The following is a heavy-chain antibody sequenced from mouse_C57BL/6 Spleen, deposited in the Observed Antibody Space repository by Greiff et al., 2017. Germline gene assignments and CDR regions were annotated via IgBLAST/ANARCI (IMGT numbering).Heavy chain of an antibody. V-gene: IGHV1-55*01. J-gene: IGHJ4*01. Sequence: VQLQQSGAELVKPGASVKMSCKASGYTFTSYWITWVKQRPGQGLEWIGDIYPGSGSTNYNEKFKSKATLTVDTSSSTAYMQLSSLTSEDSAVYYCARSPYGNEGVDAMVYWGQGTSVTVSS. CDR2: IYPGSGST. D-gene: IGHD2-1*01. CDR3: ARSPYGNEGVDAMVY. CDR1: GYTFTSYW.